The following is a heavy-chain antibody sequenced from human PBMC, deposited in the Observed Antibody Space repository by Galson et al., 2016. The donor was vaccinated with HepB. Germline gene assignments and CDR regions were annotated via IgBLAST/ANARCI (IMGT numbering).Heavy chain of an antibody. Sequence: LEWVSSISSGSSYIYHADSVKGRFTISRDNVKKSLYLQMNSLRPEDTAVYYCARVREQQLLDAFDIWGQGTMVTVSS. CDR2: ISSGSSYI. CDR3: ARVREQQLLDAFDI. J-gene: IGHJ3*02. V-gene: IGHV3-21*01. D-gene: IGHD6-13*01.